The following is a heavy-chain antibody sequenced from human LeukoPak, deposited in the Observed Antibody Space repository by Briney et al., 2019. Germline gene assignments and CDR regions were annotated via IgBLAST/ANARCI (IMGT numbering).Heavy chain of an antibody. D-gene: IGHD3-10*01. CDR2: ISWNSGSR. Sequence: GGSLRLSCVASGFTFDDYAMHWVRQAPGKGLEWVSGISWNSGSRGYADSVKGRFTISRDNAKNSLYLQMNSLKAEDTAVYYCARDVGFGGYSRGIFDYWGQGTLVTVYS. J-gene: IGHJ4*02. CDR1: GFTFDDYA. CDR3: ARDVGFGGYSRGIFDY. V-gene: IGHV3-9*01.